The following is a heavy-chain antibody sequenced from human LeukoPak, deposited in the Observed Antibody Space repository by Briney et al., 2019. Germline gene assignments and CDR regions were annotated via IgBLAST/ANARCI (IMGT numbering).Heavy chain of an antibody. D-gene: IGHD3-10*01. J-gene: IGHJ4*02. CDR3: ARNLYGSGSYYYY. CDR1: GGSFSGYY. Sequence: SETLSLTCAVYGGSFSGYYWSWIRQPPGKGLEWIGEINHSGSTNYNPSLKSRVTISVDTSKNQFSLKLSSVTAADTAVYYRARNLYGSGSYYYYWGQGTLVTVSS. CDR2: INHSGST. V-gene: IGHV4-34*01.